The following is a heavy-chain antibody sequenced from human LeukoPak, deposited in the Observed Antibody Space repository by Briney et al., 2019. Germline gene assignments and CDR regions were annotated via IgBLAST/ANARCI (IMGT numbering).Heavy chain of an antibody. CDR1: GFTFSTYA. D-gene: IGHD2-2*01. CDR3: AKDSTSCFDY. J-gene: IGHJ4*02. Sequence: GGSLRLSCAASGFTFSTYAMHWVRQAPGKGLEWVAVISYDGSNKYYADSVKGRFTISRDNSKNTLYLQMNSLRAEDTAVYYCAKDSTSCFDYWGQGTLVTVSS. CDR2: ISYDGSNK. V-gene: IGHV3-30-3*02.